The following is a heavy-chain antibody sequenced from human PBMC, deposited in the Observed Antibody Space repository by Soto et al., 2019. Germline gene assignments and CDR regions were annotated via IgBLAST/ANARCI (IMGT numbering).Heavy chain of an antibody. V-gene: IGHV1-18*01. CDR1: GYTFTSYG. CDR2: ISAYNGNT. Sequence: ASVKVSCEACGYTFTSYGIRWVRQAPGQGLEWMGWISAYNGNTNYAQKLQGRVTMTTDTSTSTAYMELRSLRSDDTAVYYCARAVLGPNWFDPWGQGTLVTVSS. CDR3: ARAVLGPNWFDP. J-gene: IGHJ5*02.